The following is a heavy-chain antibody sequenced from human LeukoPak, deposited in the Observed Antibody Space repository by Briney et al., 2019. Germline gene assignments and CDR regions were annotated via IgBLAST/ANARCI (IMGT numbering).Heavy chain of an antibody. J-gene: IGHJ4*02. V-gene: IGHV1-69*04. CDR2: IIPIFGIA. CDR3: ARGKYSSSWYYFDY. CDR1: GGTCSSYA. Sequence: GASVKVSCKASGGTCSSYAISWVRQAPGQGLEWMGRIIPIFGIANYAQKFQGRVTITADKSTSTAYMELSSLRSEDTAVYYCARGKYSSSWYYFDYWGQGTLVTVSS. D-gene: IGHD6-13*01.